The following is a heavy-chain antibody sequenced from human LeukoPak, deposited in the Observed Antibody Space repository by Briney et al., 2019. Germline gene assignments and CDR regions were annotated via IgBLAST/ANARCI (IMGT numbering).Heavy chain of an antibody. V-gene: IGHV3-7*03. CDR3: AKDPGMITFGGVIVNPLFDY. Sequence: GGSLRLSCAASGFTFINAWMAWVRQAPGKGLEWVANIKQDGSEKYYVDSVKGRFTISRDNAKNSLYLQMNSLRAEDTAVYYCAKDPGMITFGGVIVNPLFDYWGQGTLVTVSS. J-gene: IGHJ4*02. CDR2: IKQDGSEK. D-gene: IGHD3-16*02. CDR1: GFTFINAW.